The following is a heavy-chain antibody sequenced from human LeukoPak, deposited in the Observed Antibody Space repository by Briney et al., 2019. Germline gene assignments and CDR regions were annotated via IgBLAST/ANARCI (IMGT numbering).Heavy chain of an antibody. D-gene: IGHD3-22*01. Sequence: SETLSLTCTVSGGSISSYYWSWIRQPPGKGLEWIGYIYYSGSTNYNPSLKSRVTISVDTSKNQFSLKLSSVTAADTAVYYCARAPILVITKGGFDYWGQGTLVTVSS. CDR2: IYYSGST. V-gene: IGHV4-59*01. CDR3: ARAPILVITKGGFDY. CDR1: GGSISSYY. J-gene: IGHJ4*02.